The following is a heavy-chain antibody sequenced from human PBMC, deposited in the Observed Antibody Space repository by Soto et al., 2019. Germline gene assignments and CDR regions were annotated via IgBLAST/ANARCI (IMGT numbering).Heavy chain of an antibody. V-gene: IGHV4-34*01. CDR3: ARGEVFSSGWFDP. D-gene: IGHD3-10*01. Sequence: SETLSLTCAVYGGSFSGYYWSWIRQPPGKGLEWIGEINHSGSTNYNPSLKSRVTISVDTSKNQFSLKLSSVTAADTAVYYCARGEVFSSGWFDPWGQGTLVTVSS. J-gene: IGHJ5*02. CDR1: GGSFSGYY. CDR2: INHSGST.